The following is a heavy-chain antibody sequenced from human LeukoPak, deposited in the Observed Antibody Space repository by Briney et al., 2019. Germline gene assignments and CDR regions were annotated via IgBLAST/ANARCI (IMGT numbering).Heavy chain of an antibody. D-gene: IGHD3-10*01. J-gene: IGHJ4*02. CDR2: ISGSGGST. Sequence: PGGSPRLSCAAPGFTFSSYAMSWVRQPPGKGLEWVSGISGSGGSTYYADSMKGRFTISRDNSKNTLYLQMNSLRAEDTAVYYCAKDYGSGSPSRFDSWGQGTLLTVSS. CDR1: GFTFSSYA. CDR3: AKDYGSGSPSRFDS. V-gene: IGHV3-23*01.